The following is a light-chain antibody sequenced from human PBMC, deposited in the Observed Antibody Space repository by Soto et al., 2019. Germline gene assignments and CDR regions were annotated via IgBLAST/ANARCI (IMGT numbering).Light chain of an antibody. CDR1: EGITIY. Sequence: IPMTQSPSSLSASVGDRVTITCRAAEGITIYLNWYQQKLGQAPNLLIYDASNLQTGVTSRFRGSGSGTDFIFTITSLQPEDVATYYCQQSFAAPSTFGGGTKV. J-gene: IGKJ4*01. V-gene: IGKV1-33*01. CDR2: DAS. CDR3: QQSFAAPST.